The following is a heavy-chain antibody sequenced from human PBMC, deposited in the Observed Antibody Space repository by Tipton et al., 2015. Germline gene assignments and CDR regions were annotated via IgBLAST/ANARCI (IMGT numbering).Heavy chain of an antibody. CDR3: ARGGYGGPRRGHYYYYYGLDV. CDR2: IYYSGNT. D-gene: IGHD3-10*01. CDR1: GASISSYY. Sequence: TLSLTCTVSGASISSYYWSWIRQPPGKGLEWIGCIYYSGNTNSNPSLKSRVTISVDTSKNQFSLKVSSVTAADTAVYYCARGGYGGPRRGHYYYYYGLDVWGQGTTVTVSS. V-gene: IGHV4-59*01. J-gene: IGHJ6*02.